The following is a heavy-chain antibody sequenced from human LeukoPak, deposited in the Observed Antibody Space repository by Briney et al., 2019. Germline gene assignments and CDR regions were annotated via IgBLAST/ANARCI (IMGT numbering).Heavy chain of an antibody. D-gene: IGHD2-15*01. V-gene: IGHV1-18*01. CDR1: GYTFTSYG. CDR3: ARGPYCSGGTCYSQYFDY. CDR2: ISAYNGNT. J-gene: IGHJ4*02. Sequence: GASVKVSCKASGYTFTSYGFSWVRQAPGQGLEWMGWISAYNGNTNYAQKLQGRVTMTTDTSTSTAYMELRSLRSEDTAVYYCARGPYCSGGTCYSQYFDYWGQGTLVTVSS.